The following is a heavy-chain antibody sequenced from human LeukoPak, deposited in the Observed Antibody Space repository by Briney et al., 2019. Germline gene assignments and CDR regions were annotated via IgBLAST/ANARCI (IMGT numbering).Heavy chain of an antibody. D-gene: IGHD6-13*01. V-gene: IGHV1-69*04. Sequence: GASVKVSCKSSGGTFSSYAISWVRQAPGQGLEWMGRIIPILGIANYAQKFQGRVTITTDESTSTAYMELSSLRSEDTAVYYCVAAGTADAFDIWGQGTMVTVSS. CDR2: IIPILGIA. J-gene: IGHJ3*02. CDR1: GGTFSSYA. CDR3: VAAGTADAFDI.